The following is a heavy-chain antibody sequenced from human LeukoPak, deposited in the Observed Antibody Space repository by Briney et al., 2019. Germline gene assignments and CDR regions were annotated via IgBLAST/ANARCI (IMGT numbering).Heavy chain of an antibody. Sequence: PSETLSLTCTVSGGSISSYYWSWIRQPAGKGLEWIGRIYTSGSTNYNPSLRSRVTISVDTSKNQFSLKLSSVTAADTAVYYCARTYYYGSGSYYIAGFDPWGQGTLVTVSS. CDR1: GGSISSYY. V-gene: IGHV4-4*07. J-gene: IGHJ5*02. CDR3: ARTYYYGSGSYYIAGFDP. D-gene: IGHD3-10*01. CDR2: IYTSGST.